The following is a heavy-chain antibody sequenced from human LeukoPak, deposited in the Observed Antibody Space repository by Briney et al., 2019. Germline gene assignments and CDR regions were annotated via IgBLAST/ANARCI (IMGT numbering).Heavy chain of an antibody. CDR1: GFTFSSYA. J-gene: IGHJ4*02. Sequence: GGSLRLSCAASGFTFSSYAMSWVRQAPGKGLEWVSDISGSGGSTYYADSVKGRFTISRDNSKNTLYLQMNSLRAEDTAVYYCAKDGGNSEDYFDYWGQGTLVTVSS. CDR2: ISGSGGST. CDR3: AKDGGNSEDYFDY. V-gene: IGHV3-23*01. D-gene: IGHD4-23*01.